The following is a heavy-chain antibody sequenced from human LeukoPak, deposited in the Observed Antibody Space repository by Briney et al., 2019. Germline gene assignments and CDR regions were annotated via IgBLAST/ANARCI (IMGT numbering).Heavy chain of an antibody. J-gene: IGHJ4*02. Sequence: PGRSLRLSCAASGFTFSSYAMHWVRQAPGKGLEWVAVISYDGSNKYYADSVKGRFTISRDNSKNTLYLQMNSLRAEDTAVYYCARVLGSPTNDYWGQGTLVTVSS. D-gene: IGHD1-26*01. CDR3: ARVLGSPTNDY. V-gene: IGHV3-30*04. CDR2: ISYDGSNK. CDR1: GFTFSSYA.